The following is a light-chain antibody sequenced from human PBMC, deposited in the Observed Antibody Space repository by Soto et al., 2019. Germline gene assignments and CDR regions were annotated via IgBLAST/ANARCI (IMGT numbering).Light chain of an antibody. V-gene: IGKV3-15*01. CDR2: SAS. CDR1: QSVGSN. Sequence: EIVMTQSPDTLSVSPGERATLSCRASQSVGSNLAWYQQPPGQAPRLLIHSASTRATSIPSRFSGSGSGTDFTLTISSLQSEDCAVYYCQQYDNWPRTFGQGTKLDIK. J-gene: IGKJ2*01. CDR3: QQYDNWPRT.